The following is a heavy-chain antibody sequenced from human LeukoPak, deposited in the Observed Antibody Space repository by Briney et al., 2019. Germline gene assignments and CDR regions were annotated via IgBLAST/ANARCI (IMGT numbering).Heavy chain of an antibody. CDR1: GFTFSSYS. V-gene: IGHV3-21*01. CDR2: ISSSSSYI. D-gene: IGHD3-9*01. J-gene: IGHJ3*02. Sequence: PGGSLRISCAASGFTFSSYSMNWVRQAPGKGLSLVSSISSSSSYIYYADSVKSRFTISRDNAKNSLYLQMNSLRAEDTAVYYCARDQTGSDAFDIWGQGTMVTVSS. CDR3: ARDQTGSDAFDI.